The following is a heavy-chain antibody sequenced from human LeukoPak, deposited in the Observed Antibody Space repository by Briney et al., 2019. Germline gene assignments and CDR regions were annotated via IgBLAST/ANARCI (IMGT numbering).Heavy chain of an antibody. CDR2: ISGSGGST. CDR3: AKAVAAAGIPAFGY. J-gene: IGHJ4*02. Sequence: GGSLRLSCAASGFTFSSYAMSWVRQAPGKGLEWVSAISGSGGSTYYADSVKGRFTISRDSSKNTLYLQMNSLRAEDTAVYYCAKAVAAAGIPAFGYWGQGTLVTVSS. CDR1: GFTFSSYA. D-gene: IGHD6-13*01. V-gene: IGHV3-23*01.